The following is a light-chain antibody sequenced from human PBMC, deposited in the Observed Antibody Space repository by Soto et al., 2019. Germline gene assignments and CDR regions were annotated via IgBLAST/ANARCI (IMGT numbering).Light chain of an antibody. J-gene: IGLJ1*01. Sequence: QSVLTQPPSASGSPGQSVTISCTGTSSDVGAYNYVSWYQQHPGKAPKLILYEVNQRPSGVPDRFPGSKSGNTASLTVSGLQAEDEADYYCQSYDMSLNNHVFGTGTKVTVL. V-gene: IGLV2-8*01. CDR2: EVN. CDR3: QSYDMSLNNHV. CDR1: SSDVGAYNY.